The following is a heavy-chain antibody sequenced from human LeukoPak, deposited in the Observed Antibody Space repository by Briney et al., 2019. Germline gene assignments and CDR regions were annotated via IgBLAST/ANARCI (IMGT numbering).Heavy chain of an antibody. Sequence: GGSLRLSCAASGFTFSSYAMSWVRQAPGKGLEWVSPISGSGGGTYYAHSVKGRVTISRDTSKNTLYLQMSSLRAEDTAVYYSAKVDGSRWEFDYWGQGTLVTVSS. V-gene: IGHV3-23*01. D-gene: IGHD6-13*01. CDR2: ISGSGGGT. CDR3: AKVDGSRWEFDY. J-gene: IGHJ4*02. CDR1: GFTFSSYA.